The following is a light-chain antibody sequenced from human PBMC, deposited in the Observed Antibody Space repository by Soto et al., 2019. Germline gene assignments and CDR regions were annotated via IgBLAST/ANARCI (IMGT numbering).Light chain of an antibody. Sequence: ALTQPASVSGSPGQSITISCTGSNSDIGTYNYVSWYQQHPGKAPKLVISEVSNRPSGISDRFSGSKSGNADSLTISGLQAEDEATYYCSSYTSTSTLYVFGPGTKVTVL. CDR3: SSYTSTSTLYV. CDR1: NSDIGTYNY. CDR2: EVS. V-gene: IGLV2-14*01. J-gene: IGLJ1*01.